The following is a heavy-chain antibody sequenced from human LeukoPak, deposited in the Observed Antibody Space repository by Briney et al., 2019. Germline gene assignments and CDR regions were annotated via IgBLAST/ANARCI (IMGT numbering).Heavy chain of an antibody. V-gene: IGHV1-2*02. J-gene: IGHJ4*02. CDR1: GYTFTGYY. D-gene: IGHD6-19*01. CDR2: INPNSGGT. CDR3: ARKTVAGNANDY. Sequence: ASVKVSCKASGYTFTGYYMHWVRQAPGQGLEWMGWINPNSGGTNYAQKFQGRVTMTRDTSISTAYMELSRLRSDDTAVYYCARKTVAGNANDYWGQGTLVTVSS.